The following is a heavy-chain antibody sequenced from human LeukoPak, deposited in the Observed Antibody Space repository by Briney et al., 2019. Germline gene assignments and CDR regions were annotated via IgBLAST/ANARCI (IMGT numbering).Heavy chain of an antibody. D-gene: IGHD3-16*01. CDR1: GGSISSYY. CDR2: IYYSGST. Sequence: PSETLSLTCTVSGGSISSYYRSWIRQPPGKGLEWIGYIYYSGSTNYNPSLKSRVTISVDTSKNQFSLRLSSVTAADTAVYYCARDLAYDYWGQGTLVTVSS. V-gene: IGHV4-59*01. J-gene: IGHJ4*02. CDR3: ARDLAYDY.